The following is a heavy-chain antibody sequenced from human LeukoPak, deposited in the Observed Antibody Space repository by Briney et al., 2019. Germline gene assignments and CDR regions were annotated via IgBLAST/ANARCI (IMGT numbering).Heavy chain of an antibody. J-gene: IGHJ4*02. CDR1: GFTFSSYS. Sequence: GGSLRLSCAASGFTFSSYSMNWVRQAPGKGLEWVSYISSSSSTIYYADSVKGRFTISRDNAKNSLYLQISSLRAEDTAVYYCAKPYSGYDSGLFHYWGQGTLVTVSS. CDR2: ISSSSSTI. CDR3: AKPYSGYDSGLFHY. V-gene: IGHV3-48*04. D-gene: IGHD5-12*01.